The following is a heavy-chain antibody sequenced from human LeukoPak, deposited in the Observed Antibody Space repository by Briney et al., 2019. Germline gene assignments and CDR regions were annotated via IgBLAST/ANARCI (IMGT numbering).Heavy chain of an antibody. Sequence: GASVKVSCKASGYTFTSYGISWVRQAPGQGLEWMGWISAYNGNTNYAQKLQGRVTMTTDTSTSTAYMELRSLRSDDTAVYYCARADVIYYDFWSGYYIGAIWGQGTLVTVSS. CDR3: ARADVIYYDFWSGYYIGAI. V-gene: IGHV1-18*01. D-gene: IGHD3-3*01. J-gene: IGHJ4*02. CDR1: GYTFTSYG. CDR2: ISAYNGNT.